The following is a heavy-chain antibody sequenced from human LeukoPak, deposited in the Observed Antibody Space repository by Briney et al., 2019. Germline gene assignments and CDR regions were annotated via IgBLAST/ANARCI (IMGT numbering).Heavy chain of an antibody. CDR3: ARELNTVHYYMDV. V-gene: IGHV3-7*01. CDR2: IKQDGSEK. D-gene: IGHD4-11*01. CDR1: GFTFSSYW. Sequence: GGSLRLSCAASGFTFSSYWMSWVRQAPGKGLEWVANIKQDGSEKYYVDSVKGRFTISRDNAKNSLYLQMNSLRAEDTAVYYRARELNTVHYYMDVWGKGTTVTVSS. J-gene: IGHJ6*03.